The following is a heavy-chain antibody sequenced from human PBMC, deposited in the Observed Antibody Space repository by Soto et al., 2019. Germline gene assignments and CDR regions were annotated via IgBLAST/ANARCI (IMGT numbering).Heavy chain of an antibody. J-gene: IGHJ4*02. CDR3: AREGDVDTAMVIDY. CDR2: IYYSGST. Sequence: PSETLSLTCTVSCGSISSYYWSWIRQPPGKGLEWIGEIYYSGSTNYNPSLKSRVTISVDTSKNQFSLKLSSVTAADTAVYYCAREGDVDTAMVIDYWGQGTLVTVSS. V-gene: IGHV4-59*12. CDR1: CGSISSYY. D-gene: IGHD5-18*01.